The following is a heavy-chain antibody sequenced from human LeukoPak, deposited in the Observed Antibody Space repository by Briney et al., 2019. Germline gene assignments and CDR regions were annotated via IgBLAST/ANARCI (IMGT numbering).Heavy chain of an antibody. CDR1: GGSFSGYY. V-gene: IGHV4-34*01. Sequence: SETLFLTCAVYGGSFSGYYWSWIRQPPGKGLEWIGEINHSGSTNYNPSLKSRVTISVDTSKNQFSLKLSSVTAADTAVYYCARDTATALTRFKFDYWGQGTLVTVSS. CDR2: INHSGST. CDR3: ARDTATALTRFKFDY. J-gene: IGHJ4*02. D-gene: IGHD3-10*02.